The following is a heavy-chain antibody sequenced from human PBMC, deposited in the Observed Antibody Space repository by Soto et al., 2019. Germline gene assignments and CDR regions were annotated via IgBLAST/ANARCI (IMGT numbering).Heavy chain of an antibody. CDR2: VNPSGGHT. D-gene: IGHD2-21*02. Sequence: GASVKVSCKASEYTFTSYAIHWVRQAPGQGLEWMGTVNPSGGHTTYSQNFLGRVTMTRDTSTSTLYMELTSLTSDDTAVYYCAKGGHVVVVTAAFDYWGQGTLVTVSS. V-gene: IGHV1-46*01. CDR3: AKGGHVVVVTAAFDY. CDR1: EYTFTSYA. J-gene: IGHJ4*02.